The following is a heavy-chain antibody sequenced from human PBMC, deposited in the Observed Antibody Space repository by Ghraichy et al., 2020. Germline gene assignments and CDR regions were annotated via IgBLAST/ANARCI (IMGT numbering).Heavy chain of an antibody. J-gene: IGHJ5*02. CDR1: GGSFSGYY. D-gene: IGHD6-19*01. CDR2: INHSGST. CDR3: ARGGSGWYGGRFDP. V-gene: IGHV4-34*01. Sequence: SQTLSLTCAVYGGSFSGYYWSWIRQPPGKGLEWIGEINHSGSTNYNPSLKSRVTISVDTSKNQFSLKLSSVTAADTAVYYCARGGSGWYGGRFDPWGQGTLVTVSS.